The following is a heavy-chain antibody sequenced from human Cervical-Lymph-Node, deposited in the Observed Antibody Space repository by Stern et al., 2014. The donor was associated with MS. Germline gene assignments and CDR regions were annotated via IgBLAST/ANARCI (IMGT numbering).Heavy chain of an antibody. CDR3: VRERGDEAFDI. CDR2: LSGWNFYI. J-gene: IGHJ3*02. Sequence: EVHLVESGGGLVEPGGSLRLSCAGSGFTFSSYTMNWVRQAPGKGLEWVSSLSGWNFYIYHADSLKGRFTTSRDNAQSSVYLQMNSLRAEDTAVYYCVRERGDEAFDIWGQGTMVTVSS. CDR1: GFTFSSYT. V-gene: IGHV3-21*06.